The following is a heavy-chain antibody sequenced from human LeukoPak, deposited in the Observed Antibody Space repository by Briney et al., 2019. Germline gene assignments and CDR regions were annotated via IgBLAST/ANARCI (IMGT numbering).Heavy chain of an antibody. Sequence: SETLSLTCTVSGGSISSSSYYWGWIRQPPGKGLEWIGSIYYSGSTYYNPSLKSRVTISLDTSKNQFSLKLSSVTAADTAVYYCAREAGSTSMVRGVSYYNYYGMDVWGQGTTVTVSS. V-gene: IGHV4-39*07. D-gene: IGHD3-10*01. CDR2: IYYSGST. CDR3: AREAGSTSMVRGVSYYNYYGMDV. J-gene: IGHJ6*02. CDR1: GGSISSSSYY.